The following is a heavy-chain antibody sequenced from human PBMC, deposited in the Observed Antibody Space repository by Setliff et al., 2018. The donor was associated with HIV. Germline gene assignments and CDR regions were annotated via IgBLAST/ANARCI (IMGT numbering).Heavy chain of an antibody. Sequence: LRLSCAASGFTFSTYAMNWVRQTSGKGLEWVVYVSRDSNNIYYADSVKGRFTISRDNARNSLYLQMSSLTAEDTGLYYCAKERWGPPVEFRGQGTLVTVSS. CDR3: AKERWGPPVEF. V-gene: IGHV3-48*01. CDR1: GFTFSTYA. CDR2: VSRDSNNI. J-gene: IGHJ4*02. D-gene: IGHD2-15*01.